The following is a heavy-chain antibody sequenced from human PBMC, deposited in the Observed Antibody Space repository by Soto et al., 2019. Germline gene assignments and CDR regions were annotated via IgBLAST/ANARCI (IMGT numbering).Heavy chain of an antibody. Sequence: QVQLVQSGAEVQEIGASVVLSCKALGYPFTNKDLHWLRQAPGEGLEWMGRINPSGGDTIYAQKFQGRVTMTRDTSTSTVYMTLSSLRSDDTAVYYCARATSLSGVGGAYRPPSYFDHWGQGVRLTASS. CDR1: GYPFTNKD. CDR2: INPSGGDT. V-gene: IGHV1-46*01. D-gene: IGHD3-16*02. CDR3: ARATSLSGVGGAYRPPSYFDH. J-gene: IGHJ4*02.